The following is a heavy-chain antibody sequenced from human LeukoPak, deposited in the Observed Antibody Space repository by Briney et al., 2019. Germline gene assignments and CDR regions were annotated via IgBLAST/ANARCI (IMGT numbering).Heavy chain of an antibody. J-gene: IGHJ5*02. CDR1: GFTFGDYA. V-gene: IGHV3-23*01. Sequence: GGSLRLSCSASGFTFGDYAMTWVRQTPGKGLERVSAIGGTGDATYYADSVKGRFVISRDNSRNTLYLQMDSLRVEDTATYYCARDRGPFVGIDNNWFDPWGQGTLVIVSS. CDR2: IGGTGDAT. CDR3: ARDRGPFVGIDNNWFDP. D-gene: IGHD1-26*01.